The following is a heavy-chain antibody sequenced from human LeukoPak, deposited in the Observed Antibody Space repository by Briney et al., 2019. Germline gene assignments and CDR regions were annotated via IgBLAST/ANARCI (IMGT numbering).Heavy chain of an antibody. Sequence: GGSLRLSCAASGFTFSNYDMSWVRQAPGKGLEWVSAISRSGGTTYYADSVKGRFTISRDNSKNPLYLQMSSLRAEDTAVYYCAEGGYTFDFDYWGQGTLVTVSS. CDR1: GFTFSNYD. CDR2: ISRSGGTT. J-gene: IGHJ4*02. CDR3: AEGGYTFDFDY. V-gene: IGHV3-23*01. D-gene: IGHD5-18*01.